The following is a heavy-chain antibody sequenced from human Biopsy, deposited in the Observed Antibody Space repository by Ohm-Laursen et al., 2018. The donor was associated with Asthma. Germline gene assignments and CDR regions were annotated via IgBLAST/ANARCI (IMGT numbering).Heavy chain of an antibody. CDR1: GGTFSNFA. V-gene: IGHV1-69*01. J-gene: IGHJ6*02. CDR2: IMTDFGTT. Sequence: SSVKVSCKAPGGTFSNFAMSWVRQAPGQGLEWLGGIMTDFGTTKYAQKFQGRVTITADESTSTAYMEVTSLRSEDTAIYYCARCQVGYSSGWSLLLKKIYYSGMDVWGQGTTVIVSS. CDR3: ARCQVGYSSGWSLLLKKIYYSGMDV. D-gene: IGHD6-19*01.